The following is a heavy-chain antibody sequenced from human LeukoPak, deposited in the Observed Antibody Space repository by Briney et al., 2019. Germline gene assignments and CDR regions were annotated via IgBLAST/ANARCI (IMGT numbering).Heavy chain of an antibody. CDR3: AGHLRWFDY. J-gene: IGHJ4*02. CDR1: GGSLSGYY. Sequence: SETLSLTCAVYGGSLSGYYWSWIRQPPGKGLEWIGEINHSGSTNYNPSLKSRVTISVDTSKNQFSLKLSSVTAADTAVYYCAGHLRWFDYWGQGTLVTVSS. D-gene: IGHD4-23*01. CDR2: INHSGST. V-gene: IGHV4-34*01.